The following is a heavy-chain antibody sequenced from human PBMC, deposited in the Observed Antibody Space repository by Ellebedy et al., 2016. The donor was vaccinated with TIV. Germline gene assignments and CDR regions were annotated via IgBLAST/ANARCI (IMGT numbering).Heavy chain of an antibody. V-gene: IGHV3-74*03. CDR3: ATERSGSYYNY. CDR1: GIIFSSYW. CDR2: INNDGSST. D-gene: IGHD1-26*01. J-gene: IGHJ4*02. Sequence: PGGSLRLYCEASGIIFSSYWMHWVRQVPGKGLLWVSRINNDGSSTTYADSVKGRFTISRDNAKNTVYLQMNSLRLEDTAVYYCATERSGSYYNYWGQGTLVTVSS.